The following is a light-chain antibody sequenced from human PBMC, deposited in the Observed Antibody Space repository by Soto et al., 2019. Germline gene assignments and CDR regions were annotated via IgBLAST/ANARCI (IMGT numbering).Light chain of an antibody. CDR3: QQYNSYS. Sequence: DIQMTQSPSSVSASVGDRVTIFCRASQGISNWLAWYQQKPGKAPKLLIYAASGLQSGVPSRFSGRGSGTDFTLTISSLQPDDFATYYCQQYNSYSFGQGTKVDIK. CDR2: AAS. CDR1: QGISNW. J-gene: IGKJ1*01. V-gene: IGKV1D-16*01.